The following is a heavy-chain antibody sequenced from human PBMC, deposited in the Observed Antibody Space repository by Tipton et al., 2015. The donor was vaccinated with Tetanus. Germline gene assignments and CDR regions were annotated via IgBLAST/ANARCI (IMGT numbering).Heavy chain of an antibody. CDR3: ARLGYCSGGSCYSGLAAY. Sequence: LRLSCTVSGGSISSSSYYWGWIRQPPGKGLEWIGSIYYSGTTYYNPSLKSRVTISVDTPKNQFSLKLSSVTAADTAVYYCARLGYCSGGSCYSGLAAYWGQGTLVTVSS. V-gene: IGHV4-39*01. CDR2: IYYSGTT. CDR1: GGSISSSSYY. J-gene: IGHJ4*02. D-gene: IGHD2-15*01.